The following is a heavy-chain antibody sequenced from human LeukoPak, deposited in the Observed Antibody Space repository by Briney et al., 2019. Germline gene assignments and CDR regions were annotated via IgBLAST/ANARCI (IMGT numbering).Heavy chain of an antibody. CDR1: GYTLTSYY. CDR3: ARVLGAYSDYGGLKY. D-gene: IGHD4-11*01. V-gene: IGHV1-46*01. Sequence: ASVKLSCKASGYTLTSYYLHWVRQAPGPGLEWMGIMNTSGGSTNYAQKFHGRVMMTRDTSTSTVYMELSSLRSEDTAVDYCARVLGAYSDYGGLKYWGQGTLVTVSS. J-gene: IGHJ4*02. CDR2: MNTSGGST.